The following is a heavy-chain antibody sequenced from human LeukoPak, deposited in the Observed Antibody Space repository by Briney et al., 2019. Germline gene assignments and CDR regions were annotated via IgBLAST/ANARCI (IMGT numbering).Heavy chain of an antibody. Sequence: GGSLRLSCAASGFTFSDYYMSWIRQAPGKGLEWVSYISSSGSTIYYADSVKGRFTISRDNAKNSLYLQMNSLRAEDTAVYYCARDYYDSSGSDAFDIWGQGTMVIVSS. CDR1: GFTFSDYY. CDR3: ARDYYDSSGSDAFDI. CDR2: ISSSGSTI. J-gene: IGHJ3*02. D-gene: IGHD3-22*01. V-gene: IGHV3-11*01.